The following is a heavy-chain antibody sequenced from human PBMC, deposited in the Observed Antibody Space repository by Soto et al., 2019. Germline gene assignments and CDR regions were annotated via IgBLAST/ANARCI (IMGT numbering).Heavy chain of an antibody. Sequence: QVQLVESGGGVVQPGRSLRLSCAASGFTFSSYGMHWVRQAPGKGLEWVAVIWYDGSNKYYADSVKGRFTISRDNSKNTLYLQMNSLRAEDTAVYYCARDTQQLVLGYWGQGTLVTVSS. D-gene: IGHD6-13*01. V-gene: IGHV3-33*01. CDR1: GFTFSSYG. CDR2: IWYDGSNK. CDR3: ARDTQQLVLGY. J-gene: IGHJ4*02.